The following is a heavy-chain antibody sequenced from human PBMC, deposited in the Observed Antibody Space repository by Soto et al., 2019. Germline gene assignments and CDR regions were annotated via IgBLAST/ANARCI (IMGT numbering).Heavy chain of an antibody. CDR1: GFTFNNYA. CDR2: ISGSGGNT. CDR3: AKDRKGSITATGRAFDS. V-gene: IGHV3-23*01. Sequence: EVQLLESGGGLVQPGGSLRLSCAASGFTFNNYAMSWVRQAPGKGLEWVSGISGSGGNTYYADSVEGRFTISRDNSKNALYLKINGLRAEDTSVYYCAKDRKGSITATGRAFDSWGQGTLVTVSS. D-gene: IGHD6-13*01. J-gene: IGHJ4*02.